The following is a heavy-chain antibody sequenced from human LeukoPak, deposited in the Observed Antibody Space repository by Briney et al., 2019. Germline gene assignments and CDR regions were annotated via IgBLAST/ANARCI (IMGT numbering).Heavy chain of an antibody. V-gene: IGHV3-66*01. D-gene: IGHD5-18*01. J-gene: IGHJ6*02. CDR3: ARDNRKWRGYSYGRYYYYYGMDV. CDR1: GFTVSINY. Sequence: GGSLRLSCAASGFTVSINYMSWVRQAPGKGLEWVSVIYSGGSTYYADSVKGRFTISRDNSKNTLYLQMNSLRAEDTAVYYCARDNRKWRGYSYGRYYYYYGMDVWGQGTTVTVSS. CDR2: IYSGGST.